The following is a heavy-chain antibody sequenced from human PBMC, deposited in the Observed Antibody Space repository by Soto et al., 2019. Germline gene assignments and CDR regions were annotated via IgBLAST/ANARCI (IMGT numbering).Heavy chain of an antibody. D-gene: IGHD3-10*01. Sequence: QITLKESGPTLVKPTQTLTLTCTFSGFSLTTRGVGVGWIRQPPGKALELLALIYWNDDKRYSPSLKTRLTITQETSKNQVVLTWTNMDPVDTATYYCAHVPGSGQLLFSYYYYMDVWGKGATVAVS. CDR1: GFSLTTRGVG. V-gene: IGHV2-5*01. CDR2: IYWNDDK. J-gene: IGHJ6*03. CDR3: AHVPGSGQLLFSYYYYMDV.